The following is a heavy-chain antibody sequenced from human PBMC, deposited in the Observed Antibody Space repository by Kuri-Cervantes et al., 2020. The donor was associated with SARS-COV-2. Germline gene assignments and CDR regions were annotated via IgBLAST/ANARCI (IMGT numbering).Heavy chain of an antibody. D-gene: IGHD6-19*01. V-gene: IGHV3-11*01. Sequence: GESLKISCAASGFTFSDYYMSWIRQAPGKGLEWVSYISSNGSTIYYADSVKGRFTISRDNAKNSLYLQMNSLRAEDTAVYYCAREGSGWYVDYWGQGTLVTVSS. CDR3: AREGSGWYVDY. CDR2: ISSNGSTI. J-gene: IGHJ4*02. CDR1: GFTFSDYY.